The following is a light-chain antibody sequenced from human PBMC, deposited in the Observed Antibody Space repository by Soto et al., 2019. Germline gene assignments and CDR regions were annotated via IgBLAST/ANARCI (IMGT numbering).Light chain of an antibody. CDR2: GAS. CDR1: QSVSGIY. CDR3: QQYGSSPQGT. V-gene: IGKV3-20*01. Sequence: EIVLTQSPDTLSLSPGETATLSCRAGQSVSGIYLAWYQQRPGQAPRLLIYGASSRATGIPDRFTVSGSGTDFTLTNSRLEPEDFSVYYCQQYGSSPQGTFGQRTKVEIK. J-gene: IGKJ1*01.